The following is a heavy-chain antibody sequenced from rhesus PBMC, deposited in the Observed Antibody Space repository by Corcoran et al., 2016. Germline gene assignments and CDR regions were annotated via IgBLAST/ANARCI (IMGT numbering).Heavy chain of an antibody. J-gene: IGHJ6*01. D-gene: IGHD5-12*01. CDR2: VDPEDGEA. V-gene: IGHV1-111*02. CDR1: RFTFPDPY. CDR3: ARGPGPLDTATVTRSYYYGLDS. Sequence: EVQLVQSGAEVKKPGATVKIACKASRFTFPDPYLNVVRQAPRKGLEGMGGVDPEDGEADYAQKFQDRVTITADISTDTAYMELSSLRSEDTAVYYCARGPGPLDTATVTRSYYYGLDSWGQGVVVTVSS.